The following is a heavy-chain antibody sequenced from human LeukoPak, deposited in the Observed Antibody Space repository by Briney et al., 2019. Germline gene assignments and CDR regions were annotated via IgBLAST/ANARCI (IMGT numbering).Heavy chain of an antibody. CDR3: ARGSAGDDAFDV. CDR1: GGSFSDYY. V-gene: IGHV4-34*01. J-gene: IGHJ3*01. Sequence: PSETLSLTCAVYGGSFSDYYWSWIRQPPGKGLEWIGEINHSGSTNNNPSLKSRVSISVDTSKNQFSLKLTSVTAADTAVYYCARGSAGDDAFDVWGRGTMVTVSS. D-gene: IGHD6-13*01. CDR2: INHSGST.